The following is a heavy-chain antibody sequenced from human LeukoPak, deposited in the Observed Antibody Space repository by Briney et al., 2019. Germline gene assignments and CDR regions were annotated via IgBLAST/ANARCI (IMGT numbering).Heavy chain of an antibody. J-gene: IGHJ4*02. CDR1: GXSSSGYY. CDR3: ARGRNYYVLDY. V-gene: IGHV4-34*01. CDR2: INHSGST. D-gene: IGHD3-10*02. Sequence: SETLSLTCAVYGXSSSGYYWSWIRQPPGKGLEWIGEINHSGSTNYNPSLKSRVTISVDTSKNQFSLKLSSVTAADTAVYYCARGRNYYVLDYWGQGTLVTVSS.